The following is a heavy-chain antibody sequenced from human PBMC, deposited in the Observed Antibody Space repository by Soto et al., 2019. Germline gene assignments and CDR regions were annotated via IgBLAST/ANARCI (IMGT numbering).Heavy chain of an antibody. CDR2: IWYDGSNK. Sequence: QVQLVESGGGVVQPGRSLRLSCAASGFTFSSYGMHWVRQAPGKGLEWVAVIWYDGSNKYYADSVKGRFTISRDNSKNTLYLQMNSLRAEDTAVYYCARDHHGYYYYGMDVWGQGTTVTVSS. V-gene: IGHV3-33*01. CDR3: ARDHHGYYYYGMDV. J-gene: IGHJ6*02. CDR1: GFTFSSYG.